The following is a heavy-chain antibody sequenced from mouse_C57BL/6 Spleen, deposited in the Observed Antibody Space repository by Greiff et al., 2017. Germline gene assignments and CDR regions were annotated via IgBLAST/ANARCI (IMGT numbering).Heavy chain of an antibody. Sequence: QVQLQQSGPELVKPGASVKISCKASGYAFSSSWMNWVKQRPGKGLEWIGRIYPGDGDTNYNGKFKGNATLTADKSSSTAYIQLSSLTSEDSAVYSCARPGGMYAMDYWGQGTSVTVSS. D-gene: IGHD2-10*02. J-gene: IGHJ4*01. V-gene: IGHV1-82*01. CDR1: GYAFSSSW. CDR3: ARPGGMYAMDY. CDR2: IYPGDGDT.